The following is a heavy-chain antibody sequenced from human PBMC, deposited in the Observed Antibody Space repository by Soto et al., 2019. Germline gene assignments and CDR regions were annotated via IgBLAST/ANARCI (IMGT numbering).Heavy chain of an antibody. Sequence: EVQLVESGGGLVQPGGSLRLSCAASGFTLSSYWMSWVRQAPGKGLEWVANIKQDGSEKYYVDSVKGRFTISRDNAKNSLYLQMNSLRAEDTAVYYCASRDITMVRGVYYYYGMDVWGHGTTFTVFS. CDR3: ASRDITMVRGVYYYYGMDV. CDR2: IKQDGSEK. D-gene: IGHD3-10*01. CDR1: GFTLSSYW. V-gene: IGHV3-7*05. J-gene: IGHJ6*02.